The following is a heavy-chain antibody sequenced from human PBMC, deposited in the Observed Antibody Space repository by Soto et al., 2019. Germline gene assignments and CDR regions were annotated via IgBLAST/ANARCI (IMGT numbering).Heavy chain of an antibody. Sequence: ASVKVSCKASGYTFTGYYMHWVRQAPGQGLGWMGWINPNSGGTNYAQKFQGWVTMTRDTSISTAYMELSRLRSDDTAVYYCAREASAGYCSGGSCYLGGTWFDPWGQGTLVTVSS. CDR1: GYTFTGYY. V-gene: IGHV1-2*04. CDR3: AREASAGYCSGGSCYLGGTWFDP. D-gene: IGHD2-15*01. CDR2: INPNSGGT. J-gene: IGHJ5*02.